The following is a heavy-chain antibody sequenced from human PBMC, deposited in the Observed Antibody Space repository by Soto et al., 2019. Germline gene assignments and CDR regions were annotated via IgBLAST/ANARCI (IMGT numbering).Heavy chain of an antibody. CDR1: GGSISALY. CDR2: MYYSGNT. V-gene: IGHV4-59*11. Sequence: SETLSLTCTVSGGSISALYWSWIRQPPGKGLEWIGYMYYSGNTKYNPSLESRVTISIDTSKNQFSLELTSVTAADTAVYYCAREVGCSSTRCYANNWFDSWGQGALVTVSS. J-gene: IGHJ5*01. CDR3: AREVGCSSTRCYANNWFDS. D-gene: IGHD2-2*01.